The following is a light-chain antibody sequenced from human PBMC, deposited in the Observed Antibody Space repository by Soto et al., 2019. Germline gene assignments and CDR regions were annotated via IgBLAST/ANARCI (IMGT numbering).Light chain of an antibody. CDR1: QTLLFSSHNKTF. CDR3: QQYFSTPLS. Sequence: DIVMTQSPDSLAMSLGERATIYCKSSQTLLFSSHNKTFLAWYQQKPGQPPKLLVHWASSRETGVPDRFSGSGSETDFTLTISSLQAADVAVYYCQQYFSTPLSFGGGTKVEIK. V-gene: IGKV4-1*01. CDR2: WAS. J-gene: IGKJ4*01.